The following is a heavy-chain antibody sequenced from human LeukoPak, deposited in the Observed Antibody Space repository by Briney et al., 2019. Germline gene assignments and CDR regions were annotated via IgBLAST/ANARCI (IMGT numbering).Heavy chain of an antibody. CDR2: ISSSSSYI. CDR3: ASEVVTDAFDI. CDR1: GFTFSSYS. V-gene: IGHV3-21*01. D-gene: IGHD4-23*01. Sequence: GGSLRLSCAASGFTFSSYSMNWVRQAPGKGLEWVSSISSSSSYIYYADSVKGRFTISRDNAKNSLYLQMNSLRAEGTAVYYCASEVVTDAFDIWGQGTMVTVSS. J-gene: IGHJ3*02.